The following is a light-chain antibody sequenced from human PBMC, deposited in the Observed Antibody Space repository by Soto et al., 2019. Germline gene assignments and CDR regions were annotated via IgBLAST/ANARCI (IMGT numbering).Light chain of an antibody. Sequence: EIVLTQSPGTLSLSPGQISTLSCRASQSVSSSYLAWYQQKPGQAPRLLIYGASSRATGIPDRLSGSGSGKDFTLTISRLETEDFAVYYCQQRSNWPHSITFGQGTRLEIK. CDR1: QSVSSSY. V-gene: IGKV3D-20*02. CDR3: QQRSNWPHSIT. J-gene: IGKJ5*01. CDR2: GAS.